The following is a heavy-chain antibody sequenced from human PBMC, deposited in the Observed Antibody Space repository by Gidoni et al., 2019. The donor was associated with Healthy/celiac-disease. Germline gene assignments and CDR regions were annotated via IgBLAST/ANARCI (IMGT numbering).Heavy chain of an antibody. J-gene: IGHJ6*02. D-gene: IGHD2-21*01. CDR1: GGTCSSYA. CDR3: ARDHPGGDAYYYYYGMDV. CDR2: IIPTFGTA. Sequence: QVQLVQSGAEEKKPGASVKVSCKADGGTCSSYAISWVRQAPGQGLEWMGGIIPTFGTANYAQQFQGRVTITADESTSTAYMELSSLRSEDTAVYYCARDHPGGDAYYYYYGMDVWGQGTTVTVSS. V-gene: IGHV1-69*01.